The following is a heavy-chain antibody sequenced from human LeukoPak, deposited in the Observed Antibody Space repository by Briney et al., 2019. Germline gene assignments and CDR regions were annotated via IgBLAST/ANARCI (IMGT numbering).Heavy chain of an antibody. V-gene: IGHV3-7*03. CDR2: IKQDGSET. Sequence: GGSLRLSCVASGFSFSSYWMSWARQPPGKGLEWVANIKQDGSETYYVDSVKGRFTISRDNAKSSLFLLMNSLRVEDTAVYYCAKDDSVDDYGDYVYNFVDAFDIWGQGTMVTVSS. D-gene: IGHD4-17*01. J-gene: IGHJ3*02. CDR1: GFSFSSYW. CDR3: AKDDSVDDYGDYVYNFVDAFDI.